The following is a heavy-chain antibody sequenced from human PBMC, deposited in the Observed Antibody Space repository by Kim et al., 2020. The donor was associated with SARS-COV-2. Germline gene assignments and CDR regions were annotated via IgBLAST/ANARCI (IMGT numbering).Heavy chain of an antibody. CDR3: ARGSDDYLSLDV. CDR2: ISSSSSYI. CDR1: GFTFSTYS. Sequence: GGSLRLSCAASGFTFSTYSMNWVRQAPGKGLEWVSSISSSSSYIYYADSLKGRFTISRDNAKKSLYLQMNSLRAEDTAVYYCARGSDDYLSLDVGGRGTT. D-gene: IGHD4-17*01. J-gene: IGHJ6*02. V-gene: IGHV3-21*01.